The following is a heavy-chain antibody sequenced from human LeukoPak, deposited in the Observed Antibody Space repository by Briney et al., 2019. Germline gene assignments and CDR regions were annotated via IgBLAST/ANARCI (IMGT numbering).Heavy chain of an antibody. CDR1: GFTFSSYW. D-gene: IGHD5-12*01. CDR3: ARDQNSGYDNDY. J-gene: IGHJ4*02. V-gene: IGHV3-7*01. Sequence: GSLRLSCSASGFTFSSYWMSWVRQAPGKGLGWVANIKQDGSEKYYVDSVKGRFTISRDNAKNSLYLQMNSLRAEDTAVYYCARDQNSGYDNDYWGQGTLVTVSS. CDR2: IKQDGSEK.